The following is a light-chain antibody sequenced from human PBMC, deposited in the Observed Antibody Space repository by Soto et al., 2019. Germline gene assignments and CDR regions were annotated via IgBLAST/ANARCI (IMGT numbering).Light chain of an antibody. V-gene: IGLV2-14*01. Sequence: SALPQPASVSGSPGQSITLSCTGTSSDVGAYNYVSWYQQHPAKVPKLMIYDVSNRPSGVSDRFSGSKSGNTASLTISGLQAEDEADYYCYSYTSSRTYVFGTGTKVTVL. J-gene: IGLJ1*01. CDR3: YSYTSSRTYV. CDR2: DVS. CDR1: SSDVGAYNY.